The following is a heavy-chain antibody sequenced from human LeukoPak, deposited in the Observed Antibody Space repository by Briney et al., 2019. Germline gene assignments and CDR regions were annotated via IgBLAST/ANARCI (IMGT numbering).Heavy chain of an antibody. J-gene: IGHJ4*02. D-gene: IGHD3-9*01. V-gene: IGHV3-21*04. CDR1: GFTFSNYN. Sequence: GGSLRLSCAASGFTFSNYNMNWVRQAPGQGLEWVSSISTGGSYTHYADSVKGRFTVSRDTSKSTLFLQMNSLRAEGTAVYYCAKARDIFTAYYTSFDYWGQGTLVTVSS. CDR3: AKARDIFTAYYTSFDY. CDR2: ISTGGSYT.